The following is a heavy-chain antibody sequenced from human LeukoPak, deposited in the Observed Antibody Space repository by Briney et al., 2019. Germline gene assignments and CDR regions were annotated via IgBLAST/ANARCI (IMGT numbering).Heavy chain of an antibody. CDR2: FYHGGST. J-gene: IGHJ4*02. CDR1: GYFISSDYY. Sequence: PSETLSLTCGVSGYFISSDYYWGWIRQPPGKGLEWIGSFYHGGSTYYNPSLKSRVSISVDTSKNQFSLKLTSVTATDTAVYYCARGGYQFHYDSGSYCFDYWGQGTQVTVSS. D-gene: IGHD3-10*01. CDR3: ARGGYQFHYDSGSYCFDY. V-gene: IGHV4-38-2*01.